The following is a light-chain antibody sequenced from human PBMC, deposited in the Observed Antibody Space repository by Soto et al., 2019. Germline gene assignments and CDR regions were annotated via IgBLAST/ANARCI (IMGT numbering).Light chain of an antibody. Sequence: VITQNTLSLSVAPGQPASISCKASQSLLHITGETFLFWYLQKPGQSPQLLIYEVSTRVSGVPDRFSGSGSGTDFTLEISRVETDDVGIYYCMQSTQLLPPFGQGTRL. V-gene: IGKV2D-29*02. CDR1: QSLLHITGETF. CDR2: EVS. J-gene: IGKJ5*01. CDR3: MQSTQLLPP.